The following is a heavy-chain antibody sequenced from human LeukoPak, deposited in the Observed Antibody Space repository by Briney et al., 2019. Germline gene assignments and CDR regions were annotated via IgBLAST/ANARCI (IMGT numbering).Heavy chain of an antibody. CDR2: IIPIFGTA. CDR1: GGTFSSYA. Sequence: SVKVSCKASGGTFSSYAISWVRQAPGQGLEWMGRIIPIFGTANYAQKFQGRVTITTDESTSTAYMELGSLRSEDTAVYYCARVDYYDSSGYSEIDYWGQGTLVTVSS. V-gene: IGHV1-69*05. D-gene: IGHD3-22*01. J-gene: IGHJ4*02. CDR3: ARVDYYDSSGYSEIDY.